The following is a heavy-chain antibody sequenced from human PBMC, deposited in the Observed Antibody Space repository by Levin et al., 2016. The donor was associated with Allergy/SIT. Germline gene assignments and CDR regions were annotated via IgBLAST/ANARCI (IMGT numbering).Heavy chain of an antibody. D-gene: IGHD2-15*01. J-gene: IGHJ4*02. V-gene: IGHV1-69*05. Sequence: WVRQAPGQGLEWMGGIIPIFGTANYAQKFQGRVTLATDTSTSTAYMELRSLTSDDTAVYYCTRDKCSYCSDYSCGRDRCLDSWGQGTLVTVSS. CDR2: IIPIFGTA. CDR3: TRDKCSYCSDYSCGRDRCLDS.